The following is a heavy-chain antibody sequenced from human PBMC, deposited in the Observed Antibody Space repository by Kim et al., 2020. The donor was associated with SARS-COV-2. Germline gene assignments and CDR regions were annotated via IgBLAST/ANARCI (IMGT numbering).Heavy chain of an antibody. Sequence: SETLSLTCTVSGGSISSGGYYWSWIRQHPGKGLEWIGYIYYSGSTYYNPSLKSRVTISVDTSKNQFSLKLSSVTAADTAVYYCARGGVLPSENEFDYWGQGTLVTVSS. D-gene: IGHD1-1*01. CDR3: ARGGVLPSENEFDY. J-gene: IGHJ4*02. V-gene: IGHV4-31*03. CDR1: GGSISSGGYY. CDR2: IYYSGST.